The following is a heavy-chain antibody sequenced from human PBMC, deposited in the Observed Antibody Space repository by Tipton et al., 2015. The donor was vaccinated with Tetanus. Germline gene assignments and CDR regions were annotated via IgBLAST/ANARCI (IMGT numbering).Heavy chain of an antibody. Sequence: QLVQSGAEVKKPGASVKVSCKAFGYAFNSYDLNWVRQGSGQGLEWLGYVNPNTGHAGYAQKFQGRVTMTSDSTITTAYMELKNLRSDDTARYYCARGNRGSSWYLWGQGTLVTVSS. CDR1: GYAFNSYD. CDR2: VNPNTGHA. V-gene: IGHV1-8*01. J-gene: IGHJ4*02. CDR3: ARGNRGSSWYL. D-gene: IGHD6-13*01.